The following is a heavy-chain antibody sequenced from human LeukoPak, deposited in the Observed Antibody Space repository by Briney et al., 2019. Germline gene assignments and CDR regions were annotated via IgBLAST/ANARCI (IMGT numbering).Heavy chain of an antibody. D-gene: IGHD3-22*01. CDR3: ARTYDSSAYADY. Sequence: PGGSLRLSCAASGFTFSSYGMHWVRQAPGKGLEWVAFIRYDGSNKYYADSVKGRFTISRDHAKNSLYLQMNSLRAEDTAVYYCARTYDSSAYADYWGQGTLVTVSS. V-gene: IGHV3-30*02. CDR1: GFTFSSYG. J-gene: IGHJ4*02. CDR2: IRYDGSNK.